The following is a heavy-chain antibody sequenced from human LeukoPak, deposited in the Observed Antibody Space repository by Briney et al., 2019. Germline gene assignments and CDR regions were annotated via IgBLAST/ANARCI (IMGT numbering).Heavy chain of an antibody. CDR1: GYXLTELS. CDR2: FDPEDGET. Sequence: ASVKVSCKVSGYXLTELSIHWVRQAPGKGLEWMGGFDPEDGETIYAQKFQGRVTMTEDTSTDTAYMELSSLRSEDTAVYYCATDFYSVVPAAAYYYYGMDVWGQGTTVTVSS. V-gene: IGHV1-24*01. CDR3: ATDFYSVVPAAAYYYYGMDV. J-gene: IGHJ6*02. D-gene: IGHD2-2*01.